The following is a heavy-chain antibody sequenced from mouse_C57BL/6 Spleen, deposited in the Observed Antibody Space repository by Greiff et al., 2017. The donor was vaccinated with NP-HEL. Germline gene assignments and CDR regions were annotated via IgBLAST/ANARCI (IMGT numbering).Heavy chain of an antibody. J-gene: IGHJ3*01. Sequence: QVQLQQPGAELVRPGSSVKLSCKASGYTFTSYWMHWVKQRPIQGLEWIGNIDPSDSETHYNQKFKDKATLTVDKSSSTAYMQLSSLTSEDSAVYDCARGAEGGVAYWGKGTLVTVSA. CDR2: IDPSDSET. V-gene: IGHV1-52*01. CDR3: ARGAEGGVAY. D-gene: IGHD3-3*01. CDR1: GYTFTSYW.